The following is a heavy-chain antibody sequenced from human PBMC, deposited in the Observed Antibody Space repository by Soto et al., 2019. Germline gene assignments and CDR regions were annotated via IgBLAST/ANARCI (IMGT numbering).Heavy chain of an antibody. CDR1: GFTFSDYY. D-gene: IGHD1-26*01. Sequence: GGSLRLSCAASGFTFSDYYMSWIRQAPGKGLEWVSYISGSGSPMYYADSVKGRFTISRDNAKNSLYLQMNSLRAEDTAVYYCARPNGNNWFDPWGQGTLVTVSS. V-gene: IGHV3-11*01. CDR3: ARPNGNNWFDP. CDR2: ISGSGSPM. J-gene: IGHJ5*02.